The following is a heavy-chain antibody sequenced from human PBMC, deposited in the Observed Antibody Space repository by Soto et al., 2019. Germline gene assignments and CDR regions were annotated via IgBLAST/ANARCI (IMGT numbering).Heavy chain of an antibody. CDR2: ISYDGSNK. J-gene: IGHJ4*02. V-gene: IGHV3-30*14. CDR1: GFTFSSYA. D-gene: IGHD4-17*01. Sequence: QVQLVESGGGVVQPGRSLRLSCAASGFTFSSYAMHWVRQAPGKGLEWVAVISYDGSNKYYADSVTGRFTISRDNSHNTLYLQMTSLRSEATAVYYCAKGLGAFDGDYNYFDYWGQGTLFTVSS. CDR3: AKGLGAFDGDYNYFDY.